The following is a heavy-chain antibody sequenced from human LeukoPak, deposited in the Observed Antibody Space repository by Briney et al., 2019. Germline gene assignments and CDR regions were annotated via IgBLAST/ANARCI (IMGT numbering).Heavy chain of an antibody. V-gene: IGHV3-7*01. D-gene: IGHD4-17*01. Sequence: GGSLRLSCAASGFTFSTYLMSWVRQAPGKGLEWVGNIKEDGSEKYYIDSVKGRFTISRDNVKNLLFLQMNSLRAEDTAVYYCTRDEGATETTYRFDHWGQGTLVTVSS. CDR2: IKEDGSEK. CDR1: GFTFSTYL. J-gene: IGHJ4*02. CDR3: TRDEGATETTYRFDH.